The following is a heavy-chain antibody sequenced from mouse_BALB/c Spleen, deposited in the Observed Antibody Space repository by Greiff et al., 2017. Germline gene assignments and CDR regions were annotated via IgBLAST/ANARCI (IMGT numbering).Heavy chain of an antibody. CDR2: IYPGDGSN. V-gene: IGHV1S56*01. CDR3: ARERGGLYAMDY. D-gene: IGHD3-3*01. Sequence: QVQLQQSGPELVKPGASVKMSCKASGYTFTSYYIHWVKQRPGQGLEWIGWIYPGDGSNKYNEKFKGKTTLTADKSSSTAYMLLSSLTSEDSAIYFCARERGGLYAMDYWGQGTSVTVSS. CDR1: GYTFTSYY. J-gene: IGHJ4*01.